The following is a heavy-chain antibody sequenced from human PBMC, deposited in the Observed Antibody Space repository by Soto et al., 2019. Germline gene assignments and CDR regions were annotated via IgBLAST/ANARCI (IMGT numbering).Heavy chain of an antibody. J-gene: IGHJ4*02. D-gene: IGHD3-3*01. CDR2: INAGNANT. CDR3: AREHDFWSGHGLDY. Sequence: QVQLVQSGAEVMQPGASVKVSCKASGYTFTTYAIQWVRQAPGQRLEWMGWINAGNANTEYSQKFQGRVTITRDTSASTAYMELSSLRSEDTAVYYCAREHDFWSGHGLDYWGRGTLITVSS. V-gene: IGHV1-3*01. CDR1: GYTFTTYA.